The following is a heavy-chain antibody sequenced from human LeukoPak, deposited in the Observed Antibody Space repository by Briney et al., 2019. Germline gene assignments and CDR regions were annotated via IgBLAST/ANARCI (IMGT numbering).Heavy chain of an antibody. V-gene: IGHV1-18*01. CDR3: ARDREWIQLWLPPPKNDAFDI. J-gene: IGHJ3*02. D-gene: IGHD5-18*01. CDR1: GYTFTSYG. CDR2: ISAYNGNT. Sequence: ASVKVSCKASGYTFTSYGISWVRQAPGQGLEWMGWISAYNGNTNYAQKLQGRVTMTTDTSTSTAYMELRSLRSDDTAVYYCARDREWIQLWLPPPKNDAFDIWGQGTMVTVSS.